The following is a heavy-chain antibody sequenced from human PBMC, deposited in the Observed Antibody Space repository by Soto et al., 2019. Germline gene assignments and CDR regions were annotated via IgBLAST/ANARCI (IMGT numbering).Heavy chain of an antibody. V-gene: IGHV4-4*07. CDR1: GGSISSYY. CDR3: ARVADYYGSGSRTPYFDY. CDR2: IYTSGST. J-gene: IGHJ4*02. Sequence: QVQLQESGPGLVKPSETLSLTRTVSGGSISSYYWSWIRQPAGKGLEWIGRIYTSGSTNYNPSLKSRVTMSVDTSKNQFSLKLSSVTAADTAVYYCARVADYYGSGSRTPYFDYWGQGTLVTVSS. D-gene: IGHD3-10*01.